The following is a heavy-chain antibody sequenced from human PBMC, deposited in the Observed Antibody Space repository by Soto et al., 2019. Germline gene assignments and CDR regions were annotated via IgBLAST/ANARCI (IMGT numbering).Heavy chain of an antibody. CDR1: GGTFSSYA. Sequence: SVKVSCKASGGTFSSYAISWVRQAPGQGLEWMGGIIPIFGTANYAQKFQGRVTITADESTSTAYMELSSLRSEDTAVYYCAVTENWNNLFDYWGQGTLVTVSS. CDR2: IIPIFGTA. CDR3: AVTENWNNLFDY. V-gene: IGHV1-69*13. J-gene: IGHJ4*02. D-gene: IGHD1-1*01.